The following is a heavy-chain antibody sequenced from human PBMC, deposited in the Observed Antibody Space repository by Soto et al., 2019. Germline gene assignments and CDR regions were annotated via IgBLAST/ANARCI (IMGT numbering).Heavy chain of an antibody. D-gene: IGHD1-26*01. CDR2: IYTSGST. Sequence: QVQLQESGPGLVEPSETLSITCAVSGDSMTKYYWSWIRQPAGKGLEWIGRIYTSGSTNYNPSLKSRVTMSIDTSNNHFSLKLKSVTAADTAVYYGARTVGAAYYFDFWGQVALVTVSS. V-gene: IGHV4-4*07. CDR3: ARTVGAAYYFDF. CDR1: GDSMTKYY. J-gene: IGHJ4*02.